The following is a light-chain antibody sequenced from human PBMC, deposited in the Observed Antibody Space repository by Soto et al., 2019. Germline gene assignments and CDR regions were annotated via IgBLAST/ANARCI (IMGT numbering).Light chain of an antibody. Sequence: DIQLTQSPSSLSASVGDIVTITCRASQSISSYLNWYQPKPGKAPTLLIYAASTFQSGVPSRFSGGGSGTNFTLTFSSLQPEDFATYYCQQLHGYPITFGQGTRLETK. V-gene: IGKV1-9*01. J-gene: IGKJ5*01. CDR1: QSISSY. CDR3: QQLHGYPIT. CDR2: AAS.